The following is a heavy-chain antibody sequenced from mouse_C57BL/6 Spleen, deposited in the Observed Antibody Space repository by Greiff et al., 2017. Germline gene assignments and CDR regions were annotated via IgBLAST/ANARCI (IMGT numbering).Heavy chain of an antibody. J-gene: IGHJ1*03. CDR2: INPNNGGT. Sequence: EVQLQQSGPELVKPGASVKISCKASGYTFTDYYMNWVKQSHGKSLEWIGDINPNNGGTSYNQKFKGKATLTVAKSSSTASMELLSLTSEYSAVYYCARPITTVVYWYFDVWGTGTTVTVSS. D-gene: IGHD1-1*01. CDR1: GYTFTDYY. CDR3: ARPITTVVYWYFDV. V-gene: IGHV1-26*01.